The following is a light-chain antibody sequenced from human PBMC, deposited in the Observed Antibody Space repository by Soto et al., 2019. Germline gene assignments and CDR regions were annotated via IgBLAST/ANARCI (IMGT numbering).Light chain of an antibody. CDR3: QQYNNWPRT. J-gene: IGKJ1*01. V-gene: IGKV3D-15*01. Sequence: EIVMKQSQATLSVSPGERATLSCRASQSVSSNLAWYQQKPGQAPRLLIYGASTRATGIPARFSGSGSGTESTLTISSLQSEDFAVYYCQQYNNWPRTFGQGTKVDI. CDR2: GAS. CDR1: QSVSSN.